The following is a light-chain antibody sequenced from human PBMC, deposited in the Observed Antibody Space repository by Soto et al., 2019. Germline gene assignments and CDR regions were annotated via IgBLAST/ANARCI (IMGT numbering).Light chain of an antibody. CDR2: KAS. V-gene: IGKV1-5*03. Sequence: DIQMTQSPSTLSASVGDRVTITCRASQSISSWLAWYQQKPGTAPKLLIYKASTLKSGVPSRFSGSGSGTEFTLTISSLQPDDFATYYCQHYNGYSEAFGQGTKVDI. J-gene: IGKJ1*01. CDR3: QHYNGYSEA. CDR1: QSISSW.